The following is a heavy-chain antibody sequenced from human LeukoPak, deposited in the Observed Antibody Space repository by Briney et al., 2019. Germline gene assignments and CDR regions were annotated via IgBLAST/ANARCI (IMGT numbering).Heavy chain of an antibody. CDR1: GFTFSSYS. CDR3: ARDRVTRPSDAFDI. CDR2: ISSSSSYI. Sequence: PGGSLRLSCAASGFTFSSYSMNWVRQAPGKGLEWCSSISSSSSYIYYADSVKGRFTISRDNAKNSLYLQMNSLRAEDTAVYYCARDRVTRPSDAFDIWGQGTMVTVSS. J-gene: IGHJ3*02. D-gene: IGHD4-11*01. V-gene: IGHV3-21*01.